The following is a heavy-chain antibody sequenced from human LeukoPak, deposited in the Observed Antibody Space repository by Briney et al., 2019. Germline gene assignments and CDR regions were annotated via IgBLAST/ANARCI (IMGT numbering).Heavy chain of an antibody. Sequence: QAGGSLRLPSAASGFTFSGSAMHWVRQASGEGLAWVGRITSKANRYATAYAASVKGRFTISRDDSKNAAYLQMNSLKTEDTAVYYRYTYYYGSGSYNPPFDINYWGQGTLVTVSS. D-gene: IGHD3-10*01. CDR2: ITSKANRYAT. CDR3: YTYYYGSGSYNPPFDINY. V-gene: IGHV3-73*01. J-gene: IGHJ4*02. CDR1: GFTFSGSA.